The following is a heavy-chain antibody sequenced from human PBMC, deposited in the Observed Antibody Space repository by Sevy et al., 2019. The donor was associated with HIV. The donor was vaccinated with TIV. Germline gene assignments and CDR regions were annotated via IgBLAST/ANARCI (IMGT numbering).Heavy chain of an antibody. CDR3: AKLGGNYGEYDDY. Sequence: GGSLRLSCAASGFTFDDYTMHWVRQPPGKGLEWVSLISWDGGSTYYADSVKGRFTISRDNSKNSLFLEMNSLRSEETAFYYCAKLGGNYGEYDDYWGRGTLVTVSS. J-gene: IGHJ4*02. D-gene: IGHD4-17*01. V-gene: IGHV3-43*01. CDR1: GFTFDDYT. CDR2: ISWDGGST.